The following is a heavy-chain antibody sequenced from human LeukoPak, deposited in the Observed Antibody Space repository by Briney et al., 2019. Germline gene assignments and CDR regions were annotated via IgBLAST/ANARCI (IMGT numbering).Heavy chain of an antibody. D-gene: IGHD3-22*01. CDR3: AKEGVPYYYDSSGYYYFDY. Sequence: GGSLRLSCAASGFTFSGYAMSWVRQAPGKGLEWVSAISGSGGSTYYADSVKGRFTISRDNSKNTLYLQMNSLRAEDTAVYYCAKEGVPYYYDSSGYYYFDYWGQGTLVTVSS. J-gene: IGHJ4*02. CDR2: ISGSGGST. CDR1: GFTFSGYA. V-gene: IGHV3-23*01.